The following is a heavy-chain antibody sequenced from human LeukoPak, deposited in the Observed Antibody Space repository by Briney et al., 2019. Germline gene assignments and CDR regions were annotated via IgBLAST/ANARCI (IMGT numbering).Heavy chain of an antibody. CDR1: GFTFSSYS. CDR3: ARGQIAHRSAFDI. Sequence: GGSLRLSCAASGFTFSSYSMNWVRQAPGKGLEWVSYISSSSSTIYYADSVKGRFTISRDNAKNSLYLQMNSLRAEDTAVYYCARGQIAHRSAFDIWGQGTMVTVSS. V-gene: IGHV3-48*04. J-gene: IGHJ3*02. CDR2: ISSSSSTI. D-gene: IGHD2/OR15-2a*01.